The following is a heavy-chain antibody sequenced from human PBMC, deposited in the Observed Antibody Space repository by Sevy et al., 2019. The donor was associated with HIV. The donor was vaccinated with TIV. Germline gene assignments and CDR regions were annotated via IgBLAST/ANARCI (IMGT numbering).Heavy chain of an antibody. J-gene: IGHJ4*02. D-gene: IGHD6-13*01. V-gene: IGHV4-59*01. CDR3: ARESIGAVGDFDY. CDR2: IYYSGST. Sequence: SETLSLTCTVSGGSISNYFWSWIRQPPGKGLEWIGYIYYSGSTNYNPSPKSRVPILVDTSKNQFSLKLRSVTAADTAVYYCARESIGAVGDFDYWGQGTLVTVSS. CDR1: GGSISNYF.